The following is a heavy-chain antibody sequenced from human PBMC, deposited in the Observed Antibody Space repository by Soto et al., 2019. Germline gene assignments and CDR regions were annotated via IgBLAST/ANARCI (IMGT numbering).Heavy chain of an antibody. D-gene: IGHD6-13*01. CDR2: IYYTGSP. J-gene: IGHJ4*02. Sequence: SETLSLTCTVSGDSINNYYWSWIRQPPGKRLEWIGYIYYTGSPTYNPSLESRVTMSVDTSKNQFSLKLNSVNAADTAVYYCAKYRRTEAEGFTLDYWGRGTLVKVYS. CDR1: GDSINNYY. V-gene: IGHV4-59*01. CDR3: AKYRRTEAEGFTLDY.